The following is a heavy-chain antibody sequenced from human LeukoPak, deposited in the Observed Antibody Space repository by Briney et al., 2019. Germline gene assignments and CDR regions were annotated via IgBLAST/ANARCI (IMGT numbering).Heavy chain of an antibody. Sequence: PGGSLRLSCAASGFTFSSYAMSWVRQAPGKGLEWVSAISGSGGSTYYADSVKGRFTISRDDSKNTLYLQMNSLRAEDTAVYYCARRPYRTPFGYWGQGTLVTVSS. D-gene: IGHD3-16*02. CDR3: ARRPYRTPFGY. CDR2: ISGSGGST. CDR1: GFTFSSYA. V-gene: IGHV3-23*01. J-gene: IGHJ4*02.